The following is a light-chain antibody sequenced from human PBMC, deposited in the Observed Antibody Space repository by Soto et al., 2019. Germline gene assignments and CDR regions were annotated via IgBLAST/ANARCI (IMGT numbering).Light chain of an antibody. CDR2: DVS. V-gene: IGLV2-14*01. CDR3: SSYTTSSTVV. CDR1: SSDVGAYQF. J-gene: IGLJ2*01. Sequence: QAASVSGSPGQSITISCTGTSSDVGAYQFVSWYRQHPGKAPKLVISDVSNRPSGVSNRFSGSKSDNTASLTISGLQAEDEADYYCSSYTTSSTVVFGGGTKVTVL.